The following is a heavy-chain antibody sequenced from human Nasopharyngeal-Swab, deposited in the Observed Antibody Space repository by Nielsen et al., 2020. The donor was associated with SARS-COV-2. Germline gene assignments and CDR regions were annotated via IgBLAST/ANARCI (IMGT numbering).Heavy chain of an antibody. J-gene: IGHJ6*02. CDR2: INPNAGTT. V-gene: IGHV1-46*01. CDR1: GYTFIAYY. D-gene: IGHD3-22*01. Sequence: ASVKVSCKASGYTFIAYYIHWVRQAPGQGLQWMGMINPNAGTTGYAQNFQGRVTVTRDTSTTTVYKELNSLRSEDTAVYYCARQDSSAGRNYYGMDVWGQGTTVTVSS. CDR3: ARQDSSAGRNYYGMDV.